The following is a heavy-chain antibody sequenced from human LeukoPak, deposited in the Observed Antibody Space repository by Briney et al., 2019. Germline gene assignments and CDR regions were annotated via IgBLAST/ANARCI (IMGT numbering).Heavy chain of an antibody. Sequence: SVKVSCKASGGTFSSYAISWVRQAPGQGLEWMGGIIPIFGTANYAQKFQGRVTITADESTSTAYMELSSLRSEDTAVYSCARGDPHGGSGYSYFDYWGQGTLVTVSS. CDR3: ARGDPHGGSGYSYFDY. V-gene: IGHV1-69*13. J-gene: IGHJ4*02. CDR1: GGTFSSYA. CDR2: IIPIFGTA. D-gene: IGHD3-22*01.